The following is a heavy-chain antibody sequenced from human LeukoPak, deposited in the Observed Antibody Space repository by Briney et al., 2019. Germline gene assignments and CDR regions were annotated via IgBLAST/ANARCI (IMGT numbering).Heavy chain of an antibody. Sequence: GGSLRLSCAASGFTFSSYSMVWVRQAPGKGLEWVSYISSSTTIHYADSVKGRFTISRDNAKNSVYLQMNSLRAEDTAVYYCAKARITMVRGVIPFDYWGQGTLVTVSS. CDR3: AKARITMVRGVIPFDY. CDR1: GFTFSSYS. D-gene: IGHD3-10*01. CDR2: ISSSTTI. J-gene: IGHJ4*02. V-gene: IGHV3-48*01.